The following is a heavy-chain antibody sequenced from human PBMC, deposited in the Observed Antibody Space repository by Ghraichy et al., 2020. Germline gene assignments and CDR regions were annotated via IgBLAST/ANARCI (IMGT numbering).Heavy chain of an antibody. V-gene: IGHV4-61*01. D-gene: IGHD3-3*01. CDR1: GGSVSSGSYY. Sequence: SETLSLTCTVSGGSVSSGSYYWSWIRQPPGKGLEWIGYIYYSGSTNYNPSLKSRVTISVDTSKNQFSLKLSSVTAADTAVYYCARAGIFGVAPHDYWGQGTLVTVSS. CDR2: IYYSGST. CDR3: ARAGIFGVAPHDY. J-gene: IGHJ4*02.